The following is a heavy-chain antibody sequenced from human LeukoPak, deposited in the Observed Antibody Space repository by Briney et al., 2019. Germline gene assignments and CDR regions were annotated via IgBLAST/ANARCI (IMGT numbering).Heavy chain of an antibody. CDR2: IRYDGSNK. CDR1: GFTFSSHG. J-gene: IGHJ4*02. V-gene: IGHV3-30*02. CDR3: AKDPKGSKWELLHFDY. D-gene: IGHD1-26*01. Sequence: GGSLRLSCAASGFTFSSHGMHWVRQAPGKGLEWVAFIRYDGSNKYYADSVKGRFTISRDNSKNTLYLQMNSLRAEDTAVYYCAKDPKGSKWELLHFDYWGQGTLVTVSS.